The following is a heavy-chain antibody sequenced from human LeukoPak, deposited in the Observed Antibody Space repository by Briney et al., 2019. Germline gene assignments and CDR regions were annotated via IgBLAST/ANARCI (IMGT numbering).Heavy chain of an antibody. Sequence: GGSLRLSCAASGFTFSSYSMNWVRQAPGKGLEWVSSISSSSSYIHYADSVKGRFTISRDNAKNSLYLQMNSLRAEDTAVYYCARASIGSGWYWDYWGQGTLVTVSS. CDR3: ARASIGSGWYWDY. D-gene: IGHD6-19*01. V-gene: IGHV3-21*01. CDR1: GFTFSSYS. J-gene: IGHJ4*02. CDR2: ISSSSSYI.